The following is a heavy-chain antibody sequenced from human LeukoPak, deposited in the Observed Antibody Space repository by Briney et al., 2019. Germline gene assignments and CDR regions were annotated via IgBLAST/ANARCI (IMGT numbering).Heavy chain of an antibody. V-gene: IGHV4-39*01. D-gene: IGHD3-9*01. Sequence: ASETLSLTCTVSGGSVSSTEFYWGWIRQPPGKGLQWIGNIYYTGSTYYNPSHNSRVTMSVDTSQNQFSLKMTSVTAAGTAVYYCARLSKGRYFDYIFDYWGQGTLVTVSS. CDR3: ARLSKGRYFDYIFDY. CDR1: GGSVSSTEFY. CDR2: IYYTGST. J-gene: IGHJ4*02.